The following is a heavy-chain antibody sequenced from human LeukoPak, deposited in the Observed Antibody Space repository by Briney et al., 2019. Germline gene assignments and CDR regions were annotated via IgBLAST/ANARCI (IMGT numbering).Heavy chain of an antibody. V-gene: IGHV4-34*01. CDR3: ARRWRYCSSTSCYNWFDP. D-gene: IGHD2-2*01. CDR2: INHSGST. Sequence: SETLSLTRAVYGGSFSGYYWSWIRQLPGKGLEWIGEINHSGSTNYNPSLKSRVTISVDTSKNQFSLKLSSVTAADTAVYYCARRWRYCSSTSCYNWFDPWGQGTLVTVSS. J-gene: IGHJ5*02. CDR1: GGSFSGYY.